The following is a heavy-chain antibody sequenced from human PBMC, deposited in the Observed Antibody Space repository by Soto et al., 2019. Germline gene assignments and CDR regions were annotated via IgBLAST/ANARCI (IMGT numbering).Heavy chain of an antibody. D-gene: IGHD1-26*01. CDR1: GVTFSNAW. J-gene: IGHJ4*02. CDR3: AAYRCLTGVSYLGWW. V-gene: IGHV3-15*07. Sequence: EVQLVESGGGLVKPGGSLRLSCAASGVTFSNAWMNWVRQAPGKGLEWVGRIKSKTAGGTTDYAAPVKGRFTISRDDSNNTLYLQMNSLETEDPAVYYCAAYRCLTGVSYLGWWWGQGTLVTVSS. CDR2: IKSKTAGGTT.